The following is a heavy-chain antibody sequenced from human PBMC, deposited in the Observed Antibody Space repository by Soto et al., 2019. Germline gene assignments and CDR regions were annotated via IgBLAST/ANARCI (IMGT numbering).Heavy chain of an antibody. V-gene: IGHV4-4*07. CDR2: ISTTGNT. CDR1: GDTITSFS. D-gene: IGHD1-7*01. J-gene: IGHJ4*02. CDR3: EGESGENWSYEAY. Sequence: SETLSLTCTVSGDTITSFSWNWIRQSAGKGLEWIGRISTTGNTHYNPSLESRVTMSLDTSKNQFSLKLTSVTAADTAVYYCEGESGENWSYEAYWGQGTPVT.